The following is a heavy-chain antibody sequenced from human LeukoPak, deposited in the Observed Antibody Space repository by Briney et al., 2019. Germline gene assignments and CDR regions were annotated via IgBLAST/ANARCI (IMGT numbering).Heavy chain of an antibody. CDR3: ARGTVQRAVAGGEDY. CDR1: GGSISSSNW. Sequence: PSETLSLTCAVSGGSISSSNWWSWVRQPPGKGLEWIGEIYHSGSTNYNPSLKSRVTISVDRSKNQFSLKLSSVTAADTAVYYCARGTVQRAVAGGEDYWGQGTLVTVSS. CDR2: IYHSGST. D-gene: IGHD6-19*01. J-gene: IGHJ4*02. V-gene: IGHV4-4*02.